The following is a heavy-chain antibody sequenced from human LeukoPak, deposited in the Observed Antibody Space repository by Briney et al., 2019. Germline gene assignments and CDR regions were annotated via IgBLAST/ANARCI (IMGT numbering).Heavy chain of an antibody. CDR2: ISAYNGNT. J-gene: IGHJ5*02. D-gene: IGHD3-9*01. CDR1: GYTFTSYG. V-gene: IGHV1-18*01. CDR3: ARDSPRDYDILTGYYMAGWFDP. Sequence: ASVKVSCKASGYTFTSYGISWVRQAPGQGLEWMGWISAYNGNTNYAQKLQGRVTMTTDTSTSTAYMELRSLRSDGTAVYYCARDSPRDYDILTGYYMAGWFDPWGQGTLVTVSS.